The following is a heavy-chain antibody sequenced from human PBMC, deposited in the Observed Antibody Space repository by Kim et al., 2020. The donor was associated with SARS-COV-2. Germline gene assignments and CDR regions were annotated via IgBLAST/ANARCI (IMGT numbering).Heavy chain of an antibody. CDR3: AREAQVLRYFDSLSKGYFDY. V-gene: IGHV4-39*07. Sequence: SENLSLTCSVSGGSISSSTYSWGWIRQPPGKGLEWIGSIYYSGSTYYNPSLKSRVTISVDTSKNQFSLKLSSVTAADTAVYYCAREAQVLRYFDSLSKGYFDYWGQGTLVTVSS. D-gene: IGHD3-9*01. CDR2: IYYSGST. CDR1: GGSISSSTYS. J-gene: IGHJ4*02.